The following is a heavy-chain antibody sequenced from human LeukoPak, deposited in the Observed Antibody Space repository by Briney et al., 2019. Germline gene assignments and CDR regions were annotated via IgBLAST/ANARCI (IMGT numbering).Heavy chain of an antibody. V-gene: IGHV3-13*05. Sequence: GGSLRLSCAASGFTFSSYDMHWVRQATGKGLEWVSAIGTAGDPYYPGSVKGRFTISRENAKNSLYLQMNSLRAGDTAVYYCARGGYCSGGSCYDYYYYGMDVWGKGTTVTVPS. J-gene: IGHJ6*04. CDR2: IGTAGDP. CDR1: GFTFSSYD. CDR3: ARGGYCSGGSCYDYYYYGMDV. D-gene: IGHD2-15*01.